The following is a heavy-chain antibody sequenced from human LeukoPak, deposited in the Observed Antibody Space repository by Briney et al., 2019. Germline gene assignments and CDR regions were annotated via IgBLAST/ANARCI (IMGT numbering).Heavy chain of an antibody. Sequence: GGSLRLSCAASGFTFSHYGMHRVRQAPGKGLEWVAVISYDGSDQYYADSMRGRFTISRDNSKNTLYLQMNSLRAEDTAVYYCARRGDCNRSTCYELDHWGQGTLVTVSS. D-gene: IGHD2-2*01. V-gene: IGHV3-30*03. CDR3: ARRGDCNRSTCYELDH. CDR1: GFTFSHYG. CDR2: ISYDGSDQ. J-gene: IGHJ4*02.